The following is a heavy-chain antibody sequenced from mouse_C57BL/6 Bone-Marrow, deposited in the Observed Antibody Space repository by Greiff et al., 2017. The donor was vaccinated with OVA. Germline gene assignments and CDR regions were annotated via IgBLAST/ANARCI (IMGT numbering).Heavy chain of an antibody. J-gene: IGHJ3*01. CDR2: IDPENGDT. CDR1: GFNIKDDY. CDR3: TPYVYDIAY. Sequence: VQLQQSGAELVRPGASVKLSCTASGFNIKDDYMHWVKQRPEQGLEWIGWIDPENGDTEYASKFQGKAPITADTSSNTAYLQLSSLTSEDTAVYYCTPYVYDIAYGGQGTLVTVSA. D-gene: IGHD2-2*01. V-gene: IGHV14-4*01.